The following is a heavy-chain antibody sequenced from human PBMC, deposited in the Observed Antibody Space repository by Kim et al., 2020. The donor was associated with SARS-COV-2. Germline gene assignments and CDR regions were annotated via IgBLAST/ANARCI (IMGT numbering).Heavy chain of an antibody. Sequence: SVKVSCKASGGTFSSYAISWVRQAPGQGLEWMGWIIPIFGTANYAQKLQGRVTITADESTSTAYRDLSSMRFEDTAVYYVARRISSSSSGRDYYYYYGMDVWGQGTTVTVSS. CDR2: IIPIFGTA. CDR1: GGTFSSYA. J-gene: IGHJ6*01. D-gene: IGHD3-10*01. CDR3: ARRISSSSSGRDYYYYYGMDV. V-gene: IGHV1-69*13.